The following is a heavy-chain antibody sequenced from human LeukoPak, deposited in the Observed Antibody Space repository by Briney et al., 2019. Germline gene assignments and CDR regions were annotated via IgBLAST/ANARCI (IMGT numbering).Heavy chain of an antibody. J-gene: IGHJ4*02. V-gene: IGHV3-9*01. D-gene: IGHD3-3*01. CDR2: ISWNSGSI. CDR3: AKAGDDFWGGYLANFDY. Sequence: GRSLRLSCAASGFTFDDYAMHWVRQAPGKGLEWVSGISWNSGSIGYADSVKGRFTISRDNAKNSLYLQMNSLRAEDTALYYCAKAGDDFWGGYLANFDYWGQGTLVTVSS. CDR1: GFTFDDYA.